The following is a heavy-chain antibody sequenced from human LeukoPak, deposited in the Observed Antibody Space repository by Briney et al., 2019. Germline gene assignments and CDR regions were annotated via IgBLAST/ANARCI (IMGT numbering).Heavy chain of an antibody. CDR3: ARQDYGGNSDWFDP. Sequence: PGGSLRLSCAASGFTFSNYGLSWVRQAPGKGLEWVSGITGSGGSTYYADSVKGRFTISRDNSKNTLHLQMNSLRAEDTAVYYCARQDYGGNSDWFDPWGQGTLVTVSS. V-gene: IGHV3-23*01. J-gene: IGHJ5*02. CDR2: ITGSGGST. CDR1: GFTFSNYG. D-gene: IGHD4-23*01.